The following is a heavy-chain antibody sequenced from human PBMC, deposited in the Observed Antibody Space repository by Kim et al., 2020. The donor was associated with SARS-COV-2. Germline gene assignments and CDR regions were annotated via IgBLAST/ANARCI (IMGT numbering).Heavy chain of an antibody. J-gene: IGHJ6*02. Sequence: GGSLRLSCEAFEFTFSSHAMSWVRQAPGMGLEWVSSISGGGGSKYYSNSVKGRFTISRDNPRDTLYLQMNSLRAEDTAIYYCAKDINFAFWSGNNYFGMDVWGQGTTVTVSS. CDR3: AKDINFAFWSGNNYFGMDV. V-gene: IGHV3-23*01. CDR1: EFTFSSHA. D-gene: IGHD3-3*01. CDR2: ISGGGGSK.